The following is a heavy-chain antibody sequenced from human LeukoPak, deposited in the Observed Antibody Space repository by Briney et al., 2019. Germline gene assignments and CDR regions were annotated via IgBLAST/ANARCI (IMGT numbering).Heavy chain of an antibody. Sequence: GGSLRLSCAASGFAFSSYSMNWVRQAPGKGLEWVSYISSSISSSSSTIYYADSVKGRFTISRDNAKNSLYLQMNSLRAEDTAVYYCARDLGCSSTSCPYYYYYGMDVWGQGTTVTVSS. CDR3: ARDLGCSSTSCPYYYYYGMDV. D-gene: IGHD2-2*01. J-gene: IGHJ6*02. V-gene: IGHV3-48*04. CDR2: ISSSISSSSSTI. CDR1: GFAFSSYS.